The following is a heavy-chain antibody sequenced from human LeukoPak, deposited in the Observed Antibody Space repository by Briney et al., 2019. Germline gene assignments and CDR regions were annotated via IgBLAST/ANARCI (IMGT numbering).Heavy chain of an antibody. Sequence: ASVKVSCKASGYTFSSYSITWVRQAPGQGLEWMGWISTYNGNTNYAQELQGRVTMTTDTSTSTAYMELRSLRSDDTAVYYCARVTVGGWGFDYWGQGTLVTVSS. J-gene: IGHJ4*02. CDR3: ARVTVGGWGFDY. V-gene: IGHV1-18*01. CDR1: GYTFSSYS. D-gene: IGHD6-19*01. CDR2: ISTYNGNT.